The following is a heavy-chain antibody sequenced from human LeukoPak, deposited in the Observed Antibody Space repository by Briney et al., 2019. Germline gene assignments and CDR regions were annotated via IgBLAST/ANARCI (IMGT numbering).Heavy chain of an antibody. CDR2: IKQDGSEK. Sequence: GGSLRLSCAASGFTFSSYWMSWVRQAPGKGLEWVANIKQDGSEKYYVDSVKGRFTISRDNAKNSLYLQINSLRAEDTAVYYCAREYSSSWYFDAFDIWGQGTMVTVSS. V-gene: IGHV3-7*01. J-gene: IGHJ3*02. CDR1: GFTFSSYW. D-gene: IGHD6-13*01. CDR3: AREYSSSWYFDAFDI.